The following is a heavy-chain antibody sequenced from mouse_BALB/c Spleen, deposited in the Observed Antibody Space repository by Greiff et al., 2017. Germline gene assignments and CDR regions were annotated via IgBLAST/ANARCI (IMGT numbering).Heavy chain of an antibody. V-gene: IGHV1-7*01. D-gene: IGHD2-14*01. CDR1: GYTFTSYW. CDR3: AREGAYYRYY. J-gene: IGHJ2*01. Sequence: VQLVESGAELAKPGASVKMSCKASGYTFTSYWMHWVKQRPGQGLEWIGYINPSTGYTEYNQKFKDKATLTADKSSSTAYMQLSSLTSEDSAVYYCAREGAYYRYYWGQGTTLTVSS. CDR2: INPSTGYT.